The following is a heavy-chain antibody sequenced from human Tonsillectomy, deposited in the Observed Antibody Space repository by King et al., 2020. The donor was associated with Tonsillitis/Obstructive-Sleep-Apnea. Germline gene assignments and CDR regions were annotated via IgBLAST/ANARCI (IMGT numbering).Heavy chain of an antibody. Sequence: VQLVESGGGVVQPGRSLRLSCAASGFTFSNYGIHWVRQAPGKGLEWVALISYDGSNKYFADSVKGRFTISRDNSNNTLYLQMNSLRAEDTAVYYCAKDRSFHWTLYYWGQGTLVTVSS. CDR1: GFTFSNYG. CDR2: ISYDGSNK. J-gene: IGHJ4*02. D-gene: IGHD3-9*01. CDR3: AKDRSFHWTLYY. V-gene: IGHV3-30*18.